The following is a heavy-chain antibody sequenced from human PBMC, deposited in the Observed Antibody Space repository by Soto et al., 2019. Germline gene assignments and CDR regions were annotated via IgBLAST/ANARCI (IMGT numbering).Heavy chain of an antibody. V-gene: IGHV4-31*03. Sequence: QVPLQESGPGMVKPLQALSLNCPVSGGSLRSGGFFWDWVRQHPGKGLEWIGYIYYSGSTYYNPSLKSRVTISVDTSKNQFSLKLSSVTAADTAVYYCARSVFPWGQGTLVTVSS. J-gene: IGHJ5*02. CDR2: IYYSGST. CDR3: ARSVFP. CDR1: GGSLRSGGFF.